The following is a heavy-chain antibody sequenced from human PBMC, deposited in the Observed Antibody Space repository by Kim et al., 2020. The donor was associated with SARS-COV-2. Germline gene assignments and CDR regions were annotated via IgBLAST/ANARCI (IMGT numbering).Heavy chain of an antibody. V-gene: IGHV4-31*03. J-gene: IGHJ5*02. CDR2: IYHSGST. D-gene: IGHD7-27*01. CDR1: GGSISSGDYY. CDR3: ARRAWAGPYNWCDP. Sequence: SETLSLTCTVSGGSISSGDYYWSWIRQHPGKGLEWIGYIYHSGSTYYNPSLQSRVTISLDTSKNQFFLRLSSVTAADTAVYYCARRAWAGPYNWCDPWG.